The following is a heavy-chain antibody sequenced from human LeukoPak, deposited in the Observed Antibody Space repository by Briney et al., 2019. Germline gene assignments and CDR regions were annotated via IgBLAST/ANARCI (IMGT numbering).Heavy chain of an antibody. CDR1: GFTFSSYG. Sequence: PGGSLRLSCAASGFTFSSYGMHWVRQAPGKGLEWVAVIWYDGSNKYYADSVKGRFTISRDNSKNTLYLQMNSLRAEDTAVYYCARSRVDGDYYYYYGMDVWGQGTTVTVSS. J-gene: IGHJ6*02. CDR2: IWYDGSNK. V-gene: IGHV3-33*01. D-gene: IGHD4-17*01. CDR3: ARSRVDGDYYYYYGMDV.